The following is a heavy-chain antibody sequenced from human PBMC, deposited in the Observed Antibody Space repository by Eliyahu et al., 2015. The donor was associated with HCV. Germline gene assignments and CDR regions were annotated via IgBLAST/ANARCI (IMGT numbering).Heavy chain of an antibody. CDR2: ISRHSSYI. CDR1: GFSFSXYN. D-gene: IGHD4/OR15-4a*01. CDR3: ARESPNAPIHPDYFDP. Sequence: EVQLVESGGGLVKPGGSLRLSXXASGFSFSXYNMNWVRQAPGKGLEWISSISRHSSYIYYADSVKGRFTVSRDNAKNSLYLQMDSLRVEDSAIYFCARESPNAPIHPDYFDPWGQGTLVTVSS. J-gene: IGHJ5*02. V-gene: IGHV3-21*01.